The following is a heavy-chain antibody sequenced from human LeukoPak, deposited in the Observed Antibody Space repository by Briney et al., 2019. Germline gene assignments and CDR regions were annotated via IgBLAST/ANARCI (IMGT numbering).Heavy chain of an antibody. CDR2: IPYSGRT. CDR3: ARYLCSGGTCYGFDY. V-gene: IGHV4-59*01. CDR1: GGSISGYY. J-gene: IGHJ4*02. Sequence: SETLSLTRTVSGGSISGYYWSWIRQPPGKGLEWVGFIPYSGRTSYNPSLKSRVTISVDTSKNEFSLKLTSVTVADTAVYYCARYLCSGGTCYGFDYWGQGTPVTVSS. D-gene: IGHD2-15*01.